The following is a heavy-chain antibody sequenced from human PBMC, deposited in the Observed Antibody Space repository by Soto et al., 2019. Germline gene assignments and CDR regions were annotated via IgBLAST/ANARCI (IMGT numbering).Heavy chain of an antibody. Sequence: SETLSLTCAVYGGSFSGYYWSWIRQPPGKGLEWIGEINHSGSTNYNPSLKSRVTISVDTSKNHFSLKLSSVTAADTAVYYCARGSVLLWFGELQVFDGGMDVWGQGTTVTVSS. D-gene: IGHD3-10*01. J-gene: IGHJ6*02. CDR1: GGSFSGYY. V-gene: IGHV4-34*01. CDR3: ARGSVLLWFGELQVFDGGMDV. CDR2: INHSGST.